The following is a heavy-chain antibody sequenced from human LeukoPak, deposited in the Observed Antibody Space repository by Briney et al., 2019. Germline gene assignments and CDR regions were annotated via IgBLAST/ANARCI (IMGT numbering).Heavy chain of an antibody. CDR1: GFTFSSYE. CDR3: ARDLRGAVAGNYYGMDV. J-gene: IGHJ6*02. Sequence: PGGSLRLSCAASGFTFSSYEMNWVRQAPGKGLEWVSYISSSGSTIYYADSVKGRFTISRDNAKNSLYLQMNSLRAEDTAVYYCARDLRGAVAGNYYGMDVWGQGTTVTVSS. V-gene: IGHV3-48*03. CDR2: ISSSGSTI. D-gene: IGHD6-19*01.